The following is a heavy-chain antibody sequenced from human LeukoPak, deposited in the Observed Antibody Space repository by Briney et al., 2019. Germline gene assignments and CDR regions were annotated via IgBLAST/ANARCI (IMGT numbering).Heavy chain of an antibody. CDR3: ARASYSYDINGWVPFDY. CDR1: GNSISSGDNY. J-gene: IGHJ4*02. CDR2: IYTSGST. D-gene: IGHD3-22*01. Sequence: TSETLSLTCTVSGNSISSGDNYWSWIRQPAGKGLEWIGRIYTSGSTNYNPSLKSRVTISGDTSKNQFSLRLSSVTAADTAVYYCARASYSYDINGWVPFDYWGQGTLVTVSS. V-gene: IGHV4-61*02.